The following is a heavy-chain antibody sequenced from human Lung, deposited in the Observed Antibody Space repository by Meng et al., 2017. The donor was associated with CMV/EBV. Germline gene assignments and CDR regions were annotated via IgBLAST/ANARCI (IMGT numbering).Heavy chain of an antibody. J-gene: IGHJ3*02. CDR1: GGSISSSSYY. CDR2: IYYSGST. CDR3: ARDIYHTDIVVVRSDAFDI. Sequence: SETLSLXCTVSGGSISSSSYYWGWIRQPPGKGLEWIGSIYYSGSTYYNPSLKSRVTISVDTSKNQFSLKLSSVTAADTAVYYCARDIYHTDIVVVRSDAFDIXGQGXMVTVSS. V-gene: IGHV4-39*07. D-gene: IGHD2-2*01.